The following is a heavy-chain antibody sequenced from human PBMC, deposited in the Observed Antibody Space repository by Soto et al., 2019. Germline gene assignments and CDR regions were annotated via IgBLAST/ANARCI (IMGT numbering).Heavy chain of an antibody. J-gene: IGHJ3*02. CDR2: IIPIFGTA. CDR3: ARLGSSHAFDI. Sequence: SVKGACKAAGGPFSSYAISWVRQAPGQGLEWMGGIIPIFGTANYAQKFQGRVTITADESTSTAYMELSSLRSEDTAVYYCARLGSSHAFDIWAQRTMVTVSS. V-gene: IGHV1-69*01. CDR1: GGPFSSYA.